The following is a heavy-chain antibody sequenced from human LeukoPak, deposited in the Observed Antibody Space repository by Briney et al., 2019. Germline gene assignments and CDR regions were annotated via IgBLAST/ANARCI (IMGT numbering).Heavy chain of an antibody. V-gene: IGHV4-59*01. CDR2: IYYSGST. J-gene: IGHJ3*02. CDR3: ARDRRDAFDI. Sequence: SETLSLTCTVSGGSISSYYWRWIRQPPGKGLEWIGYIYYSGSTNYNPSLKSRVTISVDTSKNQFSLKLSSVTAADTAVYYCARDRRDAFDIWGQGTMVTVSS. CDR1: GGSISSYY.